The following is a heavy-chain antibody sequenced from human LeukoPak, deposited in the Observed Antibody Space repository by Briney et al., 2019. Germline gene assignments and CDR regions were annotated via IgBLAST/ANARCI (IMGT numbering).Heavy chain of an antibody. D-gene: IGHD3-10*01. Sequence: SETLSLTCAVYGGSFSGDYWSWLRQPPGKGLEWIGEINHSGSTNYNPSLKSRVTISVDTSKNRFSLNLSSVTAADTAVYYCARGLLWFGEGVANMDVWGKGTTVTISS. CDR1: GGSFSGDY. J-gene: IGHJ6*03. V-gene: IGHV4-34*01. CDR3: ARGLLWFGEGVANMDV. CDR2: INHSGST.